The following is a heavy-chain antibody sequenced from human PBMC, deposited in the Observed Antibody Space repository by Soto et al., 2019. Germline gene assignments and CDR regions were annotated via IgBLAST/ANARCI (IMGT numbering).Heavy chain of an antibody. Sequence: EVQLVESGGGLVQPGGSLRLSCAASGFTLRSYWMRWVRQAPGKGLEWVANINQDESEKYFVDSVRGRFNISRDNAKNSLYLQMNSLRAEDTAVYYCARDCSSADCPPQTSDSWGQGTLVTVSS. CDR2: INQDESEK. V-gene: IGHV3-7*01. J-gene: IGHJ4*02. CDR1: GFTLRSYW. D-gene: IGHD2-2*01. CDR3: ARDCSSADCPPQTSDS.